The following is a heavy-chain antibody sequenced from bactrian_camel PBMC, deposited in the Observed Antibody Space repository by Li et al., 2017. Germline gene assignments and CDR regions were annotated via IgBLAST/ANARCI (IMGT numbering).Heavy chain of an antibody. V-gene: IGHV3S53*01. D-gene: IGHD1*01. CDR1: TYNGDC. CDR2: IDRYTTT. CDR3: AAASRPIFAGYRFSPSDFDY. Sequence: HVQLVESGGGSVQAGGSLRLSCTASTYNGDCMAWFRQAPGKEREGVAFIDRYTTTTYTDSVKGRFTISKDNAKNTAYLQMNSLKPEDSAMYYCAAASRPIFAGYRFSPSDFDYWGQGTQVTVS. J-gene: IGHJ6*01.